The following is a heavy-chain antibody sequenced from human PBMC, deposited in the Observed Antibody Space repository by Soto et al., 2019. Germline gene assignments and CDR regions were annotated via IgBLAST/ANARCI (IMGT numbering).Heavy chain of an antibody. CDR1: GGSISSYY. Sequence: TLSLTCTVSGGSISSYYWSWIRQPPGKGLEWIGYIYYSGSTNYNPSLKSRVTISVDTSKNQFSLKLSSVTAADTAVYYCARGDTMIRGRFDYWGQGTLVTVSS. J-gene: IGHJ4*02. D-gene: IGHD3-22*01. V-gene: IGHV4-59*01. CDR3: ARGDTMIRGRFDY. CDR2: IYYSGST.